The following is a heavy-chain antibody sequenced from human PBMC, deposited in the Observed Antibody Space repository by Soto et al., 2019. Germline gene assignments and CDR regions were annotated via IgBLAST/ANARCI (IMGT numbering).Heavy chain of an antibody. Sequence: GGSLRLSCAACGFIFTHYAMNWVRQAPGKGLEWVSVIGGRGNSAYYADSVQGRFTISRDNSKNTLSLQMSSLTADDTAIYYCVREGRGSFDFWGRGTMVTVSS. CDR2: IGGRGNSA. CDR3: VREGRGSFDF. V-gene: IGHV3-23*01. J-gene: IGHJ3*01. CDR1: GFIFTHYA. D-gene: IGHD5-12*01.